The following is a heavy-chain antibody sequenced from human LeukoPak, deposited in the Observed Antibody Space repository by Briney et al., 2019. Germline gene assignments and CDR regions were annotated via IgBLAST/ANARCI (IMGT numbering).Heavy chain of an antibody. J-gene: IGHJ3*02. CDR2: IYYSRST. CDR1: GGSISSGDYY. Sequence: SQTLSLTCTVSGGSISSGDYYWSWIRQPPGKGLEWIGYIYYSRSTYYNPSLKSRVTISVDTSKNQFSLKLSSVTAADTAVYYCARDPVPVSPHAFDIWGQGTMVTVSS. V-gene: IGHV4-30-4*08. D-gene: IGHD2-2*01. CDR3: ARDPVPVSPHAFDI.